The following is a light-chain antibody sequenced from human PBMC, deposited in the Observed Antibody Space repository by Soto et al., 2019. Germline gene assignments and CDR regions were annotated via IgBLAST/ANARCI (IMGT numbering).Light chain of an antibody. V-gene: IGLV2-8*01. J-gene: IGLJ2*01. CDR2: DVS. CDR3: RVYAGSNNVG. CDR1: SSNGGGYNY. Sequence: QSVLTQPPSGSGSSGQTVTISSTATSSNGGGYNYVSWYQQQPGKAPKHMIYDVSKRPSGVPHRFSGSKSGNAASLTVSGLQAKNEADYYCRVYAGSNNVGFAGGTQLPV.